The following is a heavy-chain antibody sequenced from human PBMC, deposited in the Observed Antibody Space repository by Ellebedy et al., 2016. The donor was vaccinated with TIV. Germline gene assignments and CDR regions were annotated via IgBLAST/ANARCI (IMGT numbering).Heavy chain of an antibody. J-gene: IGHJ3*02. CDR2: ISWNSGSI. V-gene: IGHV3-9*01. Sequence: SLKISXAASGFTFDDYAMHWVRQAPGKGLEWVSGISWNSGSIGYADSVKGRFTISRDNAKNSLYLQMNSLRAEDTALYYCAKDGITMVRGVNPDAFDIWGQGTMVTVSS. CDR1: GFTFDDYA. CDR3: AKDGITMVRGVNPDAFDI. D-gene: IGHD3-10*01.